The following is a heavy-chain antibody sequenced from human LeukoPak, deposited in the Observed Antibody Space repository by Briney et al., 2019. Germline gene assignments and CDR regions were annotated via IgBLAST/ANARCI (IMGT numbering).Heavy chain of an antibody. Sequence: GGSLRLSCAASGFTFSSYSMNWVRQAPGKGLEWVSSISSSSSYIYYADSVKGRFTISRDNAKNSLYLQMNSLRVEDTAFYYCAKVPYSSSWPPNYWYFDLWGRGTRVTVS. CDR1: GFTFSSYS. J-gene: IGHJ2*01. V-gene: IGHV3-21*04. CDR2: ISSSSSYI. D-gene: IGHD6-13*01. CDR3: AKVPYSSSWPPNYWYFDL.